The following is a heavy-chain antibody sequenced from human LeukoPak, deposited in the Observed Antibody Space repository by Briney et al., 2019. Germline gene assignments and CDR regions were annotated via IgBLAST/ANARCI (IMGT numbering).Heavy chain of an antibody. Sequence: PGGSLRLSCAASGFTFSSYGMSWVRQAPGKGLEWVSAISGSGGSTYYADSVKGRFTISRDNSKNTLYLQMNSLRAEDTAVYYCANHPYYYGSGSSHDYWGQGTLATVSS. CDR2: ISGSGGST. J-gene: IGHJ4*02. CDR3: ANHPYYYGSGSSHDY. V-gene: IGHV3-23*01. D-gene: IGHD3-10*01. CDR1: GFTFSSYG.